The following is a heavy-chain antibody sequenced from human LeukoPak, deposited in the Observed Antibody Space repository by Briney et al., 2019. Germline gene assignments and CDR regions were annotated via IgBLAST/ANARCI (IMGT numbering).Heavy chain of an antibody. CDR3: ARVGYSSGWYFDY. V-gene: IGHV3-21*01. D-gene: IGHD6-19*01. CDR2: ISSTSSYI. J-gene: IGHJ4*02. CDR1: GFTFSNYS. Sequence: GGSLTLSCAASGFTFSNYSMNWVRQAPGKGLEWVSSISSTSSYIYYADSVKGRFTISRDNAQKSLYLQMNSLRAEDTAVYYCARVGYSSGWYFDYWGQGTLVTVSS.